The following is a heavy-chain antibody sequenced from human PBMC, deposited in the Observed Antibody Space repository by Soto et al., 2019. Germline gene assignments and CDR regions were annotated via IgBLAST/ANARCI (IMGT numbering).Heavy chain of an antibody. CDR3: ARDLAGIVVVTVIYYYYGMDV. J-gene: IGHJ6*02. D-gene: IGHD2-21*02. V-gene: IGHV3-48*02. Sequence: EVQLVESGGGLVQPGGSLRLSCAASGFTFSSYSMNWVRQAPGKGLEWVSYISSSSSTIYYADSVKGRFTISRDNAKNSLYLQMNSLRDEDTAVYYCARDLAGIVVVTVIYYYYGMDVWGQGTTVTVSS. CDR1: GFTFSSYS. CDR2: ISSSSSTI.